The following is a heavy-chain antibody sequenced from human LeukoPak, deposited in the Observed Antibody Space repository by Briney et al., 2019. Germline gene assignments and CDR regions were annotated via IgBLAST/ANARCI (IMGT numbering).Heavy chain of an antibody. Sequence: ASVKVSCKASGYTFTGYYMHWVRQAPGQGLEWMGWISPNSGGTNYAQKFQGRVTMTRDTSISTAYVELSRLRSDDTAVYYCARVAAAGPYYYYYMDVWGKGTTVTVSS. CDR1: GYTFTGYY. CDR3: ARVAAAGPYYYYYMDV. D-gene: IGHD6-13*01. V-gene: IGHV1-2*02. J-gene: IGHJ6*03. CDR2: ISPNSGGT.